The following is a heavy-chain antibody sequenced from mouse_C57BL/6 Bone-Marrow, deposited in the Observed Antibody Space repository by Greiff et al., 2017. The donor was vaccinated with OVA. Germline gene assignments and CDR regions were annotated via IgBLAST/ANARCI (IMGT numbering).Heavy chain of an antibody. D-gene: IGHD1-1*01. CDR1: GFTFSSYA. CDR2: ISSGGDYI. CDR3: TRDWGGTVVARGSMDY. V-gene: IGHV5-9-1*02. J-gene: IGHJ4*01. Sequence: EVQGVESGEGLVKPGGSLKLSCAASGFTFSSYAMSWVRQTPEQRLEWVAYISSGGDYIYYADTVKGRFTISRDNARNTLYLQRSSRKSEDTAMYYCTRDWGGTVVARGSMDYWGQGTSVTVSS.